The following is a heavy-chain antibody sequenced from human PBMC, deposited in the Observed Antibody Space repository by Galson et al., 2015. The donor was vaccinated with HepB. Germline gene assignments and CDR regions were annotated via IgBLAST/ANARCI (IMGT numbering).Heavy chain of an antibody. CDR3: ARRVPANMYMGQNWFDP. J-gene: IGHJ5*02. CDR2: IYSSGAT. Sequence: ETLSLTCTVSGGSISSGSYYWSWIRQSPGKGLEWIGYIYSSGATNYNPSLKSRVTISLDTSKNQFSLKLTSVTAADTAVYYCARRVPANMYMGQNWFDPWGQGTLVTVSS. V-gene: IGHV4-61*01. D-gene: IGHD2/OR15-2a*01. CDR1: GGSISSGSYY.